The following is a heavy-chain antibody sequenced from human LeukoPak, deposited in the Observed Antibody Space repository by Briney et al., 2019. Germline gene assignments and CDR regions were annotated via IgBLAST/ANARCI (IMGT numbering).Heavy chain of an antibody. CDR2: IGGSGGGT. V-gene: IGHV3-23*01. D-gene: IGHD3-22*01. Sequence: GGSLRLSCAASGFTFSTYGMSWVRQAPGKGLEWVSAIGGSGGGTYYADSVKGRFTISRDNSKNTLYLQMNSLRAEDTAVYYCAREMDYYDSRPIDYWGQGTLVTVSS. J-gene: IGHJ4*02. CDR3: AREMDYYDSRPIDY. CDR1: GFTFSTYG.